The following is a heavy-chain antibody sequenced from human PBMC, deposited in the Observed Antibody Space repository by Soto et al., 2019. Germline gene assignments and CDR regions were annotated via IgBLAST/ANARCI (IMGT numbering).Heavy chain of an antibody. CDR2: ISDGGERT. Sequence: EVQLLDSGGDLVQPGGSLRLSCVASGFTFSDYVMSWVRQVPGKGLEWVSSISDGGERTDYRDSVRGRFTMSRANARFTLHLQMNSLRVDDTAIYFCARDRSTDFGLDVWGQGTTVTVSS. J-gene: IGHJ6*02. CDR3: ARDRSTDFGLDV. CDR1: GFTFSDYV. V-gene: IGHV3-23*01. D-gene: IGHD3-3*01.